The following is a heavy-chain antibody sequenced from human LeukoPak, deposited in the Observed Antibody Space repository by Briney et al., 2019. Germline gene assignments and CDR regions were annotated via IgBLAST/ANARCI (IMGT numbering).Heavy chain of an antibody. J-gene: IGHJ5*02. Sequence: PSETLSLTCTVSGGSISSYYWSWIRQPPGKGLEWIGYIYYSGSTNYNPSLKSRVTISVDTSKNQFSLKLSSVTAADTAVYYCARLLGYCSSTSCLLQYNWFDPWGQGTLVTVSS. V-gene: IGHV4-59*12. CDR1: GGSISSYY. D-gene: IGHD2-2*01. CDR2: IYYSGST. CDR3: ARLLGYCSSTSCLLQYNWFDP.